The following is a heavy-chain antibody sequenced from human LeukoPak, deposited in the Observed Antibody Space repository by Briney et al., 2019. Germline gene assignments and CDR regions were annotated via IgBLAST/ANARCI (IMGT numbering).Heavy chain of an antibody. CDR3: ARDWAPMARYWFDP. CDR2: IIPIFGIA. CDR1: GGTFSSYA. V-gene: IGHV1-69*04. J-gene: IGHJ5*02. D-gene: IGHD3-10*01. Sequence: GASVKVSCKASGGTFSSYAISWVRQAPGQGLEWMGRIIPIFGIANYAQKFQGRVTITADKSTSTAYMELSSLRSEDTAVYYCARDWAPMARYWFDPWGQGTLVTVSS.